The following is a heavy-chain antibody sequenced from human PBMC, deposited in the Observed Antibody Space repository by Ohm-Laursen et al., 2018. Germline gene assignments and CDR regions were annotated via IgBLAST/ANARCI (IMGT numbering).Heavy chain of an antibody. CDR3: AMTTVTRTELDY. V-gene: IGHV1-69*02. Sequence: SVKVSCKASGYTFTSYYMHWVRQAPGQGLEWMGRIIPILGIANYAQKFQGRVTITADKSTSTAYMELSSLRSEDTAVYYCAMTTVTRTELDYWGQGTLVTVSS. J-gene: IGHJ4*02. D-gene: IGHD4-17*01. CDR1: GYTFTSYY. CDR2: IIPILGIA.